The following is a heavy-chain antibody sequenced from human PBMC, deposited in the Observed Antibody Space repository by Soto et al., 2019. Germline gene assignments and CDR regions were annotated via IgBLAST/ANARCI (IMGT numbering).Heavy chain of an antibody. CDR3: ARVVPGAEAWFGP. Sequence: ASVNFSCKTSCYTFSNSGLTWVRQAPGQPLEWLGWISLYSDGTNYAQKFQGRVSMTTDTSTTTAYMELRSLRSDDTAVYYCARVVPGAEAWFGPWGQGTLVTVSS. CDR2: ISLYSDGT. CDR1: CYTFSNSG. J-gene: IGHJ5*02. D-gene: IGHD2-2*01. V-gene: IGHV1-18*01.